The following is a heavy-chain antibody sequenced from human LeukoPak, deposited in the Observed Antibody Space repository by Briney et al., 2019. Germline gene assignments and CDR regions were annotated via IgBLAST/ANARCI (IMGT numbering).Heavy chain of an antibody. V-gene: IGHV4-4*07. D-gene: IGHD1-1*01. CDR1: GGSISSDY. Sequence: SETLSLTCTVSGGSISSDYWSWIRQPDGKGLEWIGRIYTSGSTNYNPSLKSRVSMSVDTSKNQFSLKLSSVTAADTAVYYCARVSWFPGTSYYYMDVWGKGTTVTVSS. J-gene: IGHJ6*03. CDR2: IYTSGST. CDR3: ARVSWFPGTSYYYMDV.